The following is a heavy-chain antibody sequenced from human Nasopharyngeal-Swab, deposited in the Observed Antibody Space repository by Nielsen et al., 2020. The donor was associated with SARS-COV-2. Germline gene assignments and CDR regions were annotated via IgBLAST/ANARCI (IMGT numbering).Heavy chain of an antibody. V-gene: IGHV3-33*01. CDR1: GLTFSSYG. D-gene: IGHD6-19*01. Sequence: GESLKISCAASGLTFSSYGMHWVRQAPGKGLEWVAVIWYDGSNKYYADSVKGRFTISRDNSKNTLYLQMNSLRAEDTAVYYCARDLAVADSAEYFQHWGQGTLVTVSS. J-gene: IGHJ1*01. CDR2: IWYDGSNK. CDR3: ARDLAVADSAEYFQH.